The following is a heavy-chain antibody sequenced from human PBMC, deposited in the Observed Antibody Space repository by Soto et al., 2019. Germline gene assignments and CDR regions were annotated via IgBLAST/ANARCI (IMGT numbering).Heavy chain of an antibody. D-gene: IGHD6-19*01. CDR3: ARSVAVPGAHIDY. CDR1: GVSISGSY. Sequence: QVQLQESGPGLVKPSETLSLTCSVSGVSISGSYWSWIRQSPGKGLEWLGYVYYTGSTNYSPSLRSRVSISVATSTNDLYLRLSSVTAADADVYFCARSVAVPGAHIDYWGQGTQVTVSS. CDR2: VYYTGST. V-gene: IGHV4-59*01. J-gene: IGHJ4*02.